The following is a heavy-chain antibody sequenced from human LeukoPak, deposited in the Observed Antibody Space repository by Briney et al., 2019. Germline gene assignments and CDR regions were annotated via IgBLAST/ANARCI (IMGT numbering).Heavy chain of an antibody. CDR1: GGSFRGYF. CDR2: ITHNGGT. D-gene: IGHD1-26*01. V-gene: IGHV4-34*01. CDR3: ARGNSGSHWGDHYFYMDV. Sequence: SETLSLTCAVYGGSFRGYFWGWVRQTPGKGLEWLGEITHNGGTNYMPSLSGRVSVFQDVSKNQFSLKLSSVTAADTGVYYCARGNSGSHWGDHYFYMDVWGKGTTVIDSS. J-gene: IGHJ6*03.